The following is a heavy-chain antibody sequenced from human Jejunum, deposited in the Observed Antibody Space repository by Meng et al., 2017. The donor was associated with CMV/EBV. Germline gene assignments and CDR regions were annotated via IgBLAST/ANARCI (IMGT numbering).Heavy chain of an antibody. CDR2: IYPSDSDT. V-gene: IGHV5-51*01. CDR1: YW. Sequence: YWIGWVRQMPGKGLEWMGSIYPSDSDTKYSPSFQGQVTFSADKSNATAYLQWTSLKASDTAMYFCARIAGDFYDYVVSGQNVLDIWGQGTMGTVSS. D-gene: IGHD3-16*01. J-gene: IGHJ3*02. CDR3: ARIAGDFYDYVVSGQNVLDI.